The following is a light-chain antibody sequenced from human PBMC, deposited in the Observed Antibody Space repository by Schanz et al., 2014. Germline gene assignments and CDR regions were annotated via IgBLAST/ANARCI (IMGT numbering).Light chain of an antibody. V-gene: IGKV3-20*01. J-gene: IGKJ2*01. CDR2: GAS. CDR1: QSVSSN. CDR3: QQYGSSPPMYA. Sequence: EIVLTQSPATLSVSPGESATLSCRASQSVSSNLAWYQQKPGQAPRLLIYGASSRATGIPDRFSGSGSGTDFTLTISRLEPEDFAVYYCQQYGSSPPMYAFGQGTKLEIK.